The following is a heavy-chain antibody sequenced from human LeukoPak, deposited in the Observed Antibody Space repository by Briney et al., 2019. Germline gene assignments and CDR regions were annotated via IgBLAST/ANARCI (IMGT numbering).Heavy chain of an antibody. D-gene: IGHD3-3*01. Sequence: GGSLRLSCAASGFTFSDYYMSWIRQAPGKGLEWVSYISSSGSTIYYADSVKGRFTISRDNAKNSLYLQMNSLRAEDTAVYYCARADRFWSGYSSLRDNWFDPWGQGTLVTVSS. CDR1: GFTFSDYY. CDR3: ARADRFWSGYSSLRDNWFDP. V-gene: IGHV3-11*04. CDR2: ISSSGSTI. J-gene: IGHJ5*02.